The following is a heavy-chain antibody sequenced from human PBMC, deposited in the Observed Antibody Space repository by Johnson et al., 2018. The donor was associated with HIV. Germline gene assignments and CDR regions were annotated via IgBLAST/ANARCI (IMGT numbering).Heavy chain of an antibody. CDR2: ISYDGSTK. CDR1: GFPFSSYA. J-gene: IGHJ3*02. CDR3: ARAEGEYDAFDI. V-gene: IGHV3-30*04. D-gene: IGHD2/OR15-2a*01. Sequence: QVQLVESGGGVVPPGRSLRLSCAASGFPFSSYAMHWVRQAPGKALEWVAVISYDGSTKYYADSVNCRFTISRDNSKNTRYRQMNSLGAEDTAVYYCARAEGEYDAFDIWGQGTMVTVSS.